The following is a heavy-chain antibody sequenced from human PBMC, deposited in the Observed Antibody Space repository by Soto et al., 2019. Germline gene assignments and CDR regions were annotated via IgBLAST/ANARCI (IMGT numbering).Heavy chain of an antibody. CDR3: ARWEVGATEGAFDI. CDR2: IYYSGST. D-gene: IGHD1-26*01. V-gene: IGHV4-39*01. CDR1: GGSISSSSYY. J-gene: IGHJ3*02. Sequence: SETLSLTCTVSGGSISSSSYYWGWIRQPPGKGLEWIGSIYYSGSTYYNPSLKSRVTISVDTSKNQFSLKLSSVAAADTAVYYCARWEVGATEGAFDIWGQGTMVTV.